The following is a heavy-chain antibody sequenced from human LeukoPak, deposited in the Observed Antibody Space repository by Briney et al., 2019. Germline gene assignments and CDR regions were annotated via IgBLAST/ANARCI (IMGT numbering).Heavy chain of an antibody. CDR3: AKDSHWILFDD. CDR1: GFTFTTYG. Sequence: GGSLRLSCAASGFTFTTYGMNWVRQAPGKGLEWASGIGGSGTRTYYADSMKGRFTISRDNSKNTLYLQMNSLRDEDTAVYYCAKDSHWILFDDWGQGTLVTVSS. D-gene: IGHD2-2*03. V-gene: IGHV3-23*01. CDR2: IGGSGTRT. J-gene: IGHJ4*02.